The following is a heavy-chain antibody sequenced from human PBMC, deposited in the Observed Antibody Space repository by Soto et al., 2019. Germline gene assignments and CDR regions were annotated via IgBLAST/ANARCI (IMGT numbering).Heavy chain of an antibody. V-gene: IGHV1-46*01. CDR3: ARSLRQGDF. D-gene: IGHD2-21*01. CDR2: INPNGGST. CDR1: GYTFIHYY. J-gene: IGHJ4*02. Sequence: QVQLVQSGAEVKKPGASVKVSCKASGYTFIHYYIHWVRQAPGQGLEWMAIINPNGGSTNYAQKFRGRVTVTSDTSTTTVSIELNSLGSDDTAVYFCARSLRQGDFWGQGTLVTVSS.